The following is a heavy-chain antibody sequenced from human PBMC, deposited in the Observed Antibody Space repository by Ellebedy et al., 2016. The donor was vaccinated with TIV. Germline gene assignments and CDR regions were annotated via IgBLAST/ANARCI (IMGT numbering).Heavy chain of an antibody. V-gene: IGHV3-48*04. CDR1: GFTFSSYS. J-gene: IGHJ4*02. CDR2: ISSSSSTI. Sequence: GESLKISXAASGFTFSSYSMNWVRQAPGKGLEWVSYISSSSSTIYYADSVKGRFTISRDNAKNSLYLQMNSLRAEDTAVYYCSRVLDDWGQGTLVTVSS. CDR3: SRVLDD.